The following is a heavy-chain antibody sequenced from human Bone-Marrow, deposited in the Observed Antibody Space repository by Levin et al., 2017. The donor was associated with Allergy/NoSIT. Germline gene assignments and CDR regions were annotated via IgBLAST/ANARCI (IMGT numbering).Heavy chain of an antibody. V-gene: IGHV3-48*03. CDR1: GFIFRNYD. D-gene: IGHD3/OR15-3a*01. CDR3: TREARYFLTRYYYGMDL. J-gene: IGHJ6*02. CDR2: ISTSGDTI. Sequence: RTGGSLRLSCEGAGFIFRNYDMNWVRQSPGKGLEWVSYISTSGDTIHYADSVKGRFTISRDNAKNSLYLQMNSLRDEDTAVYFCTREARYFLTRYYYGMDLWGQGTTVTVSS.